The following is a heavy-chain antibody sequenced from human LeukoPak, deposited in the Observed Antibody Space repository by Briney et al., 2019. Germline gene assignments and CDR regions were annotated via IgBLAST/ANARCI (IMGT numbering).Heavy chain of an antibody. CDR3: ATWRYYDSSGYYCYAFDI. CDR1: GYTLTELS. CDR2: FDPEDGET. Sequence: ASVKVSCKVSGYTLTELSMHWVRQAPGKGLEWMGGFDPEDGETIYAQKFQGRVTMTEDTSTDTAYMELSSLRSEDTAVYYCATWRYYDSSGYYCYAFDIWGQGTMVTVSS. V-gene: IGHV1-24*01. J-gene: IGHJ3*02. D-gene: IGHD3-22*01.